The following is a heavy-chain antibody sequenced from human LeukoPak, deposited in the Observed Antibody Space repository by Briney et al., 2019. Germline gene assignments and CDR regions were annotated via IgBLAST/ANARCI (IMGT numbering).Heavy chain of an antibody. J-gene: IGHJ3*02. D-gene: IGHD3-22*01. Sequence: SVKVSCKASVGTFSSYAISWVRQAPGQGLEWMGGIIPIFGTANYAQKFQGRVTITADESTSTAYMELSSLRSEDTAVYYCATILRDSSGYFFGTAFDIWGQGTMVTVSS. CDR2: IIPIFGTA. V-gene: IGHV1-69*01. CDR1: VGTFSSYA. CDR3: ATILRDSSGYFFGTAFDI.